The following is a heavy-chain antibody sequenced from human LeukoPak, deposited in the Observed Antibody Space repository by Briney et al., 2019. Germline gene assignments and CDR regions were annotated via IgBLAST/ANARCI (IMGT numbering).Heavy chain of an antibody. Sequence: PSETLSLTCTVSGGSISSYYWSWIRQPPGKGLEWIGYVYYSGYTNYNPSLKSRVTISVDTSKNQFSLKLSSVTAADTAVYYCARTTMVRGTYYMDVWGKGTTVTISS. CDR1: GGSISSYY. J-gene: IGHJ6*03. CDR3: ARTTMVRGTYYMDV. D-gene: IGHD3-10*01. V-gene: IGHV4-59*01. CDR2: VYYSGYT.